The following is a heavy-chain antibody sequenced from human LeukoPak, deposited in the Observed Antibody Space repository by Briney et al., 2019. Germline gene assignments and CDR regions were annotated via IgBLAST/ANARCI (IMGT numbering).Heavy chain of an antibody. CDR3: ARESGSDAFDI. J-gene: IGHJ3*02. CDR2: ISAYNGDI. CDR1: GYTFTKYG. V-gene: IGHV1-18*01. Sequence: ASVKVSCKASGYTFTKYGVSWVRQAPGQGLELMGWISAYNGDIKYAQRGKGRVTMTTDTSTSTVYMELRSLRSDDTAVYYCARESGSDAFDIWGQGTMVTVSS.